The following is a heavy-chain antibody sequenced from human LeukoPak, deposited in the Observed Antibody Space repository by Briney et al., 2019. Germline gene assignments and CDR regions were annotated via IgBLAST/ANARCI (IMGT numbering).Heavy chain of an antibody. Sequence: PGGSLRLSCAASGFTVSSNYMSWVRQAPGKGLEWVSVIYSGGSTYYADSVKGRFTISRHNSKNTLYLQMNSLRSDDTAVYYCARDIRIAARPGPYYWGQGTLVTVSS. J-gene: IGHJ4*02. V-gene: IGHV3-53*04. CDR1: GFTVSSNY. D-gene: IGHD6-6*01. CDR2: IYSGGST. CDR3: ARDIRIAARPGPYY.